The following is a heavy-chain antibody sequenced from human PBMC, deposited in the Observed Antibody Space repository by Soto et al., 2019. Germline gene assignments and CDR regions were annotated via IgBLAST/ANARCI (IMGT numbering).Heavy chain of an antibody. V-gene: IGHV3-30-3*01. Sequence: QVQLVESGGGVVQPGRSLRLSCAASGFTFSSYAMHWVRQAPGKGLEWVAVISYDGSNKYYADSVKGRFTISRDNSKNTLYLQMNSLRAEDTAVYYCARSSGRWLDYGMDVWGQGTTVTVSS. CDR3: ARSSGRWLDYGMDV. J-gene: IGHJ6*02. CDR2: ISYDGSNK. D-gene: IGHD1-26*01. CDR1: GFTFSSYA.